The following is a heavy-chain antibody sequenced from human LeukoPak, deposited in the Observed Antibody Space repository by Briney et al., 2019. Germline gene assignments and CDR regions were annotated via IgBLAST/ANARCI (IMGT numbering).Heavy chain of an antibody. D-gene: IGHD3-10*01. CDR1: GFTFSDYY. CDR2: INIFGSTI. Sequence: PGGSLRLSCAASGFTFSDYYMSWIRQAPGKGLEWVSYINIFGSTIHYADSVKGRFTISKDNAKNSLYLQMNSLRAEDTAVYYCARSSRFGEEGFDPWGQGTLVTVSS. J-gene: IGHJ5*02. V-gene: IGHV3-11*04. CDR3: ARSSRFGEEGFDP.